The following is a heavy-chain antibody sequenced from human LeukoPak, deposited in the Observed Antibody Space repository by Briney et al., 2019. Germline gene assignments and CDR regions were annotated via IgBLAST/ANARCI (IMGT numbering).Heavy chain of an antibody. CDR3: AKIRYSYGYSLRFDY. CDR1: GFTFSSYA. Sequence: PGGSLRLSCAASGFTFSSYAMSWVRQAPGKGLEWVSAISGSGGSTYYADSVKGRFTISRDNSKNTLYLQMNSPRAEDTAVYYCAKIRYSYGYSLRFDYWGQGTLVTVSS. D-gene: IGHD5-18*01. CDR2: ISGSGGST. V-gene: IGHV3-23*01. J-gene: IGHJ4*02.